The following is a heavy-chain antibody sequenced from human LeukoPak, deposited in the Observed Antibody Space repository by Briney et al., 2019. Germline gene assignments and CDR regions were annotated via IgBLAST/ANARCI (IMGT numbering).Heavy chain of an antibody. J-gene: IGHJ6*03. V-gene: IGHV4-4*07. CDR1: GGSISSYY. CDR2: IYTSGST. D-gene: IGHD6-13*01. CDR3: ARSSPGSSWYMYYYYMDV. Sequence: SSETLSLTCTVSGGSISSYYWSWIRQPAGKGLEWIGRIYTSGSTNYNPSLKSRVTMSVDTSKNQFSLKLSSVTAADTAVHYCARSSPGSSWYMYYYYMDVWGKGTTVTVSS.